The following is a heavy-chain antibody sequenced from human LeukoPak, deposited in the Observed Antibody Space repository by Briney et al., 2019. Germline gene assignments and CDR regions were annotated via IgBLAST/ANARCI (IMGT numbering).Heavy chain of an antibody. CDR1: GFTFSSNG. D-gene: IGHD6-6*01. CDR2: IQNDGNNK. V-gene: IGHV3-30*02. J-gene: IGHJ4*02. Sequence: PGGSLRLSCAASGFTFSSNGMHSVRQAPGKGLEWVAFIQNDGNNKKYADSVKGRFTISRDNSKNTLDLQMNSLRAEDTAVYYCARDWGTSSLYLVNWGQGTLVTVSS. CDR3: ARDWGTSSLYLVN.